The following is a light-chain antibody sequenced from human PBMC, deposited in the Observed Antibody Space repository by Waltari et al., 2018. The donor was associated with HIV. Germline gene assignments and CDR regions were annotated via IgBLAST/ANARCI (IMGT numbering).Light chain of an antibody. CDR2: DVN. CDR3: CSYAGSYTSSVL. Sequence: QSALTQPRSVSGSPGQSVTIPCTGPSGDVGGYDYVSWYHQHPGKAPKLMIYDVNKWPPGVPDRFSGSKSGNTASLTISGLQAEDEADYYCCSYAGSYTSSVLFGGGTKLTVL. CDR1: SGDVGGYDY. J-gene: IGLJ2*01. V-gene: IGLV2-11*01.